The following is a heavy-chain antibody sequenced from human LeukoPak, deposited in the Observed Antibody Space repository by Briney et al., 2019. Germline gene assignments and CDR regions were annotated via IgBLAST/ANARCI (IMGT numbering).Heavy chain of an antibody. CDR1: GFTFSSHS. Sequence: GGSLRLSRAASGFTFSSHSMSWVRQAPGKGLEWVLSIDSSSSHIYYADAMEGRFTISRDNAKNSLFLQMNSLRAEDTAVYYCARDFRTQLDGYSPPYHFDYWGQGALVTVSS. CDR3: ARDFRTQLDGYSPPYHFDY. V-gene: IGHV3-21*04. CDR2: IDSSSSHI. J-gene: IGHJ4*02. D-gene: IGHD5-24*01.